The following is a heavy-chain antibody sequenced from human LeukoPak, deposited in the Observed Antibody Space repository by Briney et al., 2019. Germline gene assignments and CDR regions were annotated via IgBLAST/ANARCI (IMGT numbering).Heavy chain of an antibody. CDR2: INHSGST. CDR1: GGSFSGYY. V-gene: IGHV4-34*01. D-gene: IGHD5-18*01. J-gene: IGHJ4*02. Sequence: SETQSLTCAVYGGSFSGYYWSWIRQPPGKGLEWIGEINHSGSTNYNPSLKSRVTISVDTSKNQFSLKLSSVTAADTAVYYCARSTAMVPFDYWGQGTLVTVSS. CDR3: ARSTAMVPFDY.